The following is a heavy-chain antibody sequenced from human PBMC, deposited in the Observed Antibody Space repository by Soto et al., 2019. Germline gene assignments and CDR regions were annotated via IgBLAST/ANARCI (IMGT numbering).Heavy chain of an antibody. Sequence: PVQSHQVPYKASGGKCISYWVGRVRQKPGKGLEWMGIIFPGDSDIRYSPSFEGQVTLSADKSTNTAFLQWTTLKASDSAIYCCGRDVYGSGPLDVCGQRPTGTGS. CDR2: IFPGDSDI. CDR1: GGKCISYW. CDR3: GRDVYGSGPLDV. J-gene: IGHJ6*01. D-gene: IGHD3-10*01. V-gene: IGHV5-51*01.